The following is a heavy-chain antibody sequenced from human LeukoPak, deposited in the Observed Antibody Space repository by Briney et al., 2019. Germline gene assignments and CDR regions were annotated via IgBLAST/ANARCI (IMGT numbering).Heavy chain of an antibody. V-gene: IGHV4-4*02. Sequence: SETLSLTCTVSLDSTISNFWSWVRQPPGQGLEWIGEISLSGVTSYDPSLKSRVTMSLDRSKNHLSLTLTSVTAADTAVYYCSRESGAFSPFGYWGQGTLVTVSS. D-gene: IGHD1-26*01. J-gene: IGHJ4*02. CDR1: LDSTISNF. CDR2: ISLSGVT. CDR3: SRESGAFSPFGY.